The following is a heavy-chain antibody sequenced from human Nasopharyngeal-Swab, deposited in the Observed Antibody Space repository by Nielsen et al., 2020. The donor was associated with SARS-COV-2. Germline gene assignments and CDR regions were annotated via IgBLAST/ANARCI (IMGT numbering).Heavy chain of an antibody. CDR2: MNPNSGNT. J-gene: IGHJ4*02. Sequence: ASVKVSCKASGYTFTSYDINWVRQATGQGLEWMGWMNPNSGNTGYAQKFQGRVTMTRNTSIGTAYMELSSLRSEDTAVYYCARGSYSSGWYVIDYWGQGTLVTVSS. D-gene: IGHD6-19*01. CDR3: ARGSYSSGWYVIDY. CDR1: GYTFTSYD. V-gene: IGHV1-8*01.